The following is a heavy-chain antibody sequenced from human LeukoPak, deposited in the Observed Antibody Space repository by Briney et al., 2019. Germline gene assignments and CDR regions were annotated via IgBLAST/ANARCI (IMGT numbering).Heavy chain of an antibody. J-gene: IGHJ4*02. CDR2: ISGTGGSA. CDR1: GFTFSNYA. V-gene: IGHV3-23*01. Sequence: GGSLRLSCSVSGFTFSNYAMSWVRQAPGKGLEWISTISGTGGSASYADSVKGRFTFSRDNSNGTLYLQMNGLRAEDTAVYFCAKDHGGRYYEILAGYYPENFFDYWGQGALVTVSS. CDR3: AKDHGGRYYEILAGYYPENFFDY. D-gene: IGHD3-9*01.